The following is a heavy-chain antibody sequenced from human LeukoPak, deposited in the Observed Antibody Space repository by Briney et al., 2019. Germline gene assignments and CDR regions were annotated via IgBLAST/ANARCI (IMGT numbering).Heavy chain of an antibody. V-gene: IGHV4-4*07. CDR3: ARDFLDYSNWFDP. CDR1: GGSISSYY. CDR2: IYTSGST. Sequence: SETLSLTCTVSGGSISSYYWSWIRQPAGKGLEWIGRIYTSGSTNYNPSLKSRVTISVDKSKNQFSLKLSSATAADTAVYYCARDFLDYSNWFDPWGQGTLVTVSS. D-gene: IGHD4-11*01. J-gene: IGHJ5*02.